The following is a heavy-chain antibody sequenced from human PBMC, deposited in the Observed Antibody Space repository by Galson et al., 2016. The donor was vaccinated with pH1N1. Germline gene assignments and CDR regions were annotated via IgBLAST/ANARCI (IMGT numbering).Heavy chain of an antibody. D-gene: IGHD3-22*01. CDR1: EFTINDYW. CDR2: ISQDGGEK. J-gene: IGHJ4*02. Sequence: SLRLSCAVSEFTINDYWMTWVRQAPGKGLEWVASISQDGGEKYYVDSVKGRFIISRDNAENSLFLQMNSLREEDTAVYSCARDALDYFDSIGFYFDYWGQGTLVTVSS. CDR3: ARDALDYFDSIGFYFDY. V-gene: IGHV3-7*01.